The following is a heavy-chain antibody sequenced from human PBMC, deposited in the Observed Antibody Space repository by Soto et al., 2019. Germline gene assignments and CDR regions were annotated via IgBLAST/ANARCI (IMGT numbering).Heavy chain of an antibody. J-gene: IGHJ3*02. CDR2: IYHSGST. Sequence: QVQLQESGPGLVKPSGTLSLTCAVSGGSISSSNWWSWVRQPPGKGLEWIGEIYHSGSTNYNPSLKSXXTXSXXTSKNQFSLKLSSVTAAATAVYYCARDSDTKAFDIWGQGTMVTVSS. V-gene: IGHV4-4*02. CDR3: ARDSDTKAFDI. CDR1: GGSISSSNW. D-gene: IGHD5-18*01.